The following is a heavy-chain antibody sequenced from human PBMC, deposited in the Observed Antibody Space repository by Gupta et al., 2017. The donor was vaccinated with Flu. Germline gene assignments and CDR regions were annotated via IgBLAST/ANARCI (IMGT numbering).Heavy chain of an antibody. CDR3: ARDQGSGWAWYFDY. J-gene: IGHJ4*02. V-gene: IGHV3-11*01. CDR2: ISSSGSTI. D-gene: IGHD6-19*01. Sequence: QVQLVESGGGLVKPGGSLRLSCAASGFTFRDYYMSWIRQAPGKGLEWVSYISSSGSTIYYADSVKGRFTISRDNAKNSLYLQMNRLGAEETAVYYCARDQGSGWAWYFDYGGQGTMVTVSS. CDR1: GFTFRDYY.